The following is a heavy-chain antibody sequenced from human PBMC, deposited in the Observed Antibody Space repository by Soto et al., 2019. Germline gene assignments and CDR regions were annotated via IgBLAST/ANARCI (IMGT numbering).Heavy chain of an antibody. D-gene: IGHD1-26*01. Sequence: QVHLVESGGGLVKPGGSLRLSCAASGFTFTDYYVSWLRQSPGKGLEWLAYISVSSTYTNYADSVTGRFTISRDNAKKSVFLQMNSLRAEDTAVYYCARDLEVGAYLYYFDYWGQGTLVTVSS. CDR1: GFTFTDYY. V-gene: IGHV3-11*06. CDR3: ARDLEVGAYLYYFDY. CDR2: ISVSSTYT. J-gene: IGHJ4*02.